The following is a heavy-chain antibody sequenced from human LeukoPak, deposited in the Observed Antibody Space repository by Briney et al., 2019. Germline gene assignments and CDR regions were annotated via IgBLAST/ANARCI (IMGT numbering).Heavy chain of an antibody. CDR3: ATYSTASVGFHY. Sequence: PSETLSLTCIVSGVSITNYYWTWIRQPPGEGLEWIGYVFYTGSTNYNPSLESRVTISVDTSKKQVSLKLTSMTAADTAVYYCATYSTASVGFHYWGRGTLVTVSS. D-gene: IGHD6-13*01. CDR1: GVSITNYY. V-gene: IGHV4-59*01. J-gene: IGHJ4*02. CDR2: VFYTGST.